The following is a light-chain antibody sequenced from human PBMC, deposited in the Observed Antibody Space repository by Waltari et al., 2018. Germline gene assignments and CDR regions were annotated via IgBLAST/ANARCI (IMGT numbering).Light chain of an antibody. CDR1: HNINNF. Sequence: DIQMTQSPSSLSASIGDRVTITCRAIHNINNFLSWYQQKVGKAPKLLIYGASTLLPGVPSRFTGSGSGTDYALTITSLQAEDVATYYCQEGSSVRPTFGQGTKVEVK. CDR3: QEGSSVRPT. CDR2: GAS. J-gene: IGKJ1*01. V-gene: IGKV1-39*01.